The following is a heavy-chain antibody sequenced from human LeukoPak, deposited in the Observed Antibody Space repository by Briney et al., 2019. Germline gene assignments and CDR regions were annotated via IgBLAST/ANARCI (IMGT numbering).Heavy chain of an antibody. CDR3: ARAVTFDY. Sequence: SGGSLRLSCAASGFTFSSYWMSWVRQAPGEGLEWVAKINQDGTEKAYVDSVRGRFTISRDNAKNSLYLQMNSLRDEDTAVYYCARAVTFDYWGQGTLVTVSS. CDR1: GFTFSSYW. J-gene: IGHJ4*02. CDR2: INQDGTEK. V-gene: IGHV3-7*01.